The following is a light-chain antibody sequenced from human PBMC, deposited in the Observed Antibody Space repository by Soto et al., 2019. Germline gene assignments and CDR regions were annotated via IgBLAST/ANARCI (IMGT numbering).Light chain of an antibody. CDR3: QQRSNWPPLT. CDR1: QSVSSY. V-gene: IGKV3-11*01. CDR2: DAS. Sequence: EIVLTQSPATLSLSPGERATLSCRASQSVSSYLVWYQQKPGQAPRLLIYDASNRATGIPARFSSSGSGTDFTLTISSLEPEDFAVYYCQQRSNWPPLTFGGGTKV. J-gene: IGKJ4*01.